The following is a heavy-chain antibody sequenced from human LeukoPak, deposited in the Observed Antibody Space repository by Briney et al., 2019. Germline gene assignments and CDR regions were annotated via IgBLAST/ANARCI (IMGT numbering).Heavy chain of an antibody. CDR1: RYSFTDYW. Sequence: GESLKISCKGSRYSFTDYWIGWVRQMPGKGLEWMGFIYPGDSDARYSPSFQGHVTISADKSISTAYLQWSSLEASDTGMYYCARHQYSSGSDFWGQGTLVTVSS. J-gene: IGHJ4*02. CDR3: ARHQYSSGSDF. D-gene: IGHD6-19*01. CDR2: IYPGDSDA. V-gene: IGHV5-51*01.